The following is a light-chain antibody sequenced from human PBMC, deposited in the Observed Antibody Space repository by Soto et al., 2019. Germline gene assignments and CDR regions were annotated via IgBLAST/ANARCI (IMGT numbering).Light chain of an antibody. CDR2: AAS. J-gene: IGKJ5*01. Sequence: DIQLTQSPSSISASVGDRVTITCRASQGLSSWLAWYQQRPGKAPKLLIYAASNLRSGVPSRFSGSGSGTEFTLTIGSLQPEDFATYYCQQAYSFPVTFGQGTRLEIK. V-gene: IGKV1D-12*01. CDR3: QQAYSFPVT. CDR1: QGLSSW.